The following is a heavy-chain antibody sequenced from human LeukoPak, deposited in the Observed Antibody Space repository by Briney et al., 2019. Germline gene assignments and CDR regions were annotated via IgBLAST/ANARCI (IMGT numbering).Heavy chain of an antibody. CDR2: INHSGST. V-gene: IGHV4-34*01. D-gene: IGHD1-26*01. CDR1: GGSFSGYY. J-gene: IGHJ4*02. CDR3: ARGVGATFGN. Sequence: SETLSLTCAVYGGSFSGYYWSWIRQPPGKGLEWIGEINHSGSTNYNPSLKSRVTTSVDTSKNQFSLKLSSVTAADTAVYYCARGVGATFGNWGQGTLVTVSS.